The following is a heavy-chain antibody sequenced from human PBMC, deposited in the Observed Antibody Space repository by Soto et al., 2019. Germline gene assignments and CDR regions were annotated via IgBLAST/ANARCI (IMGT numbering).Heavy chain of an antibody. CDR2: TSPGDYT. V-gene: IGHV3-53*01. Sequence: GGSLRLSCAASGFSFNSDYMSWVRQAPGKGLEWVSLTSPGDYTHYADSVKGRFTVSKDSSKSTLYLQMNNLRSEDTAIFYCERRFSYGKIDNWGQGTLVTVS. J-gene: IGHJ4*02. D-gene: IGHD5-18*01. CDR1: GFSFNSDY. CDR3: ERRFSYGKIDN.